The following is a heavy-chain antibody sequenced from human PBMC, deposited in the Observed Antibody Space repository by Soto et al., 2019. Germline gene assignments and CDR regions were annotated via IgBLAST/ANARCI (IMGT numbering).Heavy chain of an antibody. CDR1: GFPFSSYI. V-gene: IGHV3-48*01. CDR2: ISSSSITI. CDR3: ARGDYGMDV. Sequence: ESGGGLVQPGGSLRLSCAASGFPFSSYIMNWVRQAPGKGLEWVSYISSSSITIYYADSVNCRFTISRDNAKYSLYLQMNSLRAEDTAVYYCARGDYGMDVWGQGTTVTVSS. J-gene: IGHJ6*02.